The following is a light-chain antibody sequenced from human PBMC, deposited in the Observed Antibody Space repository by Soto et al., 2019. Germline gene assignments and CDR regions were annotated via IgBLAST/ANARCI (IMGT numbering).Light chain of an antibody. CDR2: DAS. Sequence: EIVLTQSPATLSLSPGERATLSCRASQSVSSYLAWYQQKPGQAPRLLIYDASNRATGIPARFSVSGSGTDFTLTISSLEPEDFAVYYCQQRSNWPPPITFGQGTRLEIK. CDR3: QQRSNWPPPIT. J-gene: IGKJ5*01. V-gene: IGKV3-11*01. CDR1: QSVSSY.